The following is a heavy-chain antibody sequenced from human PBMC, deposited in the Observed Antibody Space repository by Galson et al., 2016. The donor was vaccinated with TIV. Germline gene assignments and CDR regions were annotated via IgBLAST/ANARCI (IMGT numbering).Heavy chain of an antibody. D-gene: IGHD3-16*01. CDR3: ARATPSVFGIIMTLDS. Sequence: CAISSDSVSSYSAAWNWLRQSPSRGLEWLGRTFYRTKWNNDYAPSLNIRITINPDTSKNQFSLQLNSVTPEDTAVYYCARATPSVFGIIMTLDSWGQGTLVTVSS. CDR2: TFYRTKWNN. CDR1: SDSVSSYSAA. J-gene: IGHJ4*02. V-gene: IGHV6-1*01.